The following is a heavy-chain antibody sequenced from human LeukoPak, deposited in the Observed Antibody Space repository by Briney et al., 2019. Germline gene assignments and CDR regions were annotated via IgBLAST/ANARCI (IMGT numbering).Heavy chain of an antibody. J-gene: IGHJ4*02. CDR1: GFTFSSYA. CDR3: AKNPRTAALPTYFDS. D-gene: IGHD6-6*01. V-gene: IGHV3-23*01. CDR2: ISGSGGST. Sequence: SGGSLRLSCAASGFTFSSYAMSWVRQAPGKGLEWVSLISGSGGSTYYADSVRGRFTISRDNSKNTLYLLMNSLRVEDTAVHYCAKNPRTAALPTYFDSWGQGTLVTVSS.